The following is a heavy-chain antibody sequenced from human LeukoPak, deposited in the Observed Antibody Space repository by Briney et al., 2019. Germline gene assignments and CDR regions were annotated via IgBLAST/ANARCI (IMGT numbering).Heavy chain of an antibody. CDR1: GLTFSSYW. D-gene: IGHD6-13*01. J-gene: IGHJ4*02. Sequence: QSGGSLRLSCAVSGLTFSSYWMHWVRQAPGKGLVWVSRINREGSSTSYADSVKGRFTISRDNAKNSLYLQMNSLRAEDTAVYYCARDSSSTPALPDYWGQGTLVTVSS. CDR3: ARDSSSTPALPDY. V-gene: IGHV3-74*01. CDR2: INREGSST.